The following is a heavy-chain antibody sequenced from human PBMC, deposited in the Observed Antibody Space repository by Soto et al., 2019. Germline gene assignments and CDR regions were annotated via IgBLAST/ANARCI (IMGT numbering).Heavy chain of an antibody. CDR2: ISYDGSNK. D-gene: IGHD6-6*01. V-gene: IGHV3-30-3*01. CDR3: ARIATGIMQLRWFDP. Sequence: VGSLRLSCAASGFTFSSYAMHWVRQAPGKGLEWVAVISYDGSNKYYADSVKGRFTISRDNSKNTLYLQMNSLRAEDTAVYYCARIATGIMQLRWFDPCGQRTLVTVSS. J-gene: IGHJ5*02. CDR1: GFTFSSYA.